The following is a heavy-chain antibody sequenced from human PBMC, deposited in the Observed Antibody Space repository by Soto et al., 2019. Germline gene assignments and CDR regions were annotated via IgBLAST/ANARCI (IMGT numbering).Heavy chain of an antibody. CDR1: GGSFSGYY. CDR2: INHSGST. V-gene: IGHV4-34*01. CDR3: ARVQGRRGIYFVSSGPRGCFHP. Sequence: TSETLSLTCAVYGGSFSGYYWSWIRQPPGKGLEWIGEINHSGSTNYNPSLKSRVTISVDTSKNQFSLKLTSVTAADTAVYYCARVQGRRGIYFVSSGPRGCFHPWGQGTLVTVSS. D-gene: IGHD3-22*01. J-gene: IGHJ5*02.